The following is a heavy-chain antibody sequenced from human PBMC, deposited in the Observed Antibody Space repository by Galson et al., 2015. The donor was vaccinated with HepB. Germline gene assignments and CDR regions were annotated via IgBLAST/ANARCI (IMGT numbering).Heavy chain of an antibody. D-gene: IGHD3-3*01. V-gene: IGHV1-46*01. CDR2: INPSDGTT. J-gene: IGHJ6*03. CDR1: GYTFTKYL. CDR3: AHTNYDFWSGNYYYYMDV. Sequence: SVKVSCKASGYTFTKYLIHWVRQAPGQGLEWMGFINPSDGTTNYAQKFQGRVTMTRDASTSTVNMDVSSLRIEDTATYYCAHTNYDFWSGNYYYYMDVWGKGTTVTVSS.